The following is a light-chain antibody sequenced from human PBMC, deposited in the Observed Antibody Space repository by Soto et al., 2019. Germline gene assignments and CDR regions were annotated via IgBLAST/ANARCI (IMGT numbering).Light chain of an antibody. V-gene: IGKV1-39*01. CDR3: QQSFTTPWT. Sequence: DIQMTQSPSSLSASLGDRVTITCRPSESIRNELNWFQQRPGKAPGLLIYDTFTLQSGVPSRFSGSVSGTEFSLTISSLQAGDSAIYYCQQSFTTPWTFGQGTKVDIK. J-gene: IGKJ1*01. CDR2: DTF. CDR1: ESIRNE.